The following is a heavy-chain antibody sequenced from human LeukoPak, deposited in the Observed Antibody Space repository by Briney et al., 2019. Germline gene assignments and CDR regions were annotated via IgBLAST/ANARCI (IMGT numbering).Heavy chain of an antibody. CDR1: RFTFSTYG. CDR2: ISYDGSNK. J-gene: IGHJ4*02. V-gene: IGHV3-30*18. D-gene: IGHD1-26*01. Sequence: PGGSLRLSCAASRFTFSTYGMHWVRQAPGKGLERVAVISYDGSNKYYADSVKGRFTISRDNSKNTLYLQMNSLRVEDTAVYYCAKGGPPTGASPRPWDFNYWGQGTLVTVSS. CDR3: AKGGPPTGASPRPWDFNY.